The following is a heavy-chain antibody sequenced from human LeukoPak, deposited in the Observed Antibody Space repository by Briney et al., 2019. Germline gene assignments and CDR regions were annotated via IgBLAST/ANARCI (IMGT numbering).Heavy chain of an antibody. CDR1: GSSFTSYW. J-gene: IGHJ3*02. CDR2: IYPGDSDT. CDR3: ARPANRGDAFDI. V-gene: IGHV5-51*01. Sequence: GASLKISCKGSGSSFTSYWIGWVRQMPGKGLEWMGIIYPGDSDTRYSPSFQGQVTISADKSITTAYLQWSSLRASDTAMYYWARPANRGDAFDIWGQGTMVTVSS. D-gene: IGHD2/OR15-2a*01.